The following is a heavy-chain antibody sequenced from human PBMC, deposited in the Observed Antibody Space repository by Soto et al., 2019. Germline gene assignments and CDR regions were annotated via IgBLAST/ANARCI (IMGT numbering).Heavy chain of an antibody. J-gene: IGHJ2*01. Sequence: GLDLEWLALIYWDDDKRYSPSLKSRLTITKDTSKNQVVLTMTNMDPVDTATYYCAHRRVAPIFDLWGRGTLVTVSS. CDR2: IYWDDDK. V-gene: IGHV2-5*02. D-gene: IGHD2-15*01. CDR3: AHRRVAPIFDL.